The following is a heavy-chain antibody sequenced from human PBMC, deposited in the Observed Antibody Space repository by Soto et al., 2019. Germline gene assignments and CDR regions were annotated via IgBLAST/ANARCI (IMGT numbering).Heavy chain of an antibody. CDR3: AREKGRIAVAGTDY. CDR1: GGSFSGYY. J-gene: IGHJ4*02. D-gene: IGHD6-19*01. CDR2: INHSGST. Sequence: SETLSLTCAVSGGSFSGYYWSWIRQHPGKGLEWIGEINHSGSTNYNPSLKSRVTISVDTSKNQFSLKLSSVTAADTAVYYCAREKGRIAVAGTDYWGQGTLVTVSS. V-gene: IGHV4-34*01.